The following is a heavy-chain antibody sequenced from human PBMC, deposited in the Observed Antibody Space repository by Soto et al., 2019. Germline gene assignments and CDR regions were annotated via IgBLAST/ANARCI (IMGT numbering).Heavy chain of an antibody. V-gene: IGHV3-23*01. CDR3: VKDRMSYNSVWDPFDI. CDR1: GFTFSNFA. Sequence: AGGSLRLSCAASGFTFSNFAMTWVRQSPGKGLEWVSSAGGGDDTYYADSVKGRFIISRDNSKSTLPLRLNGLRAEDTAVYYCVKDRMSYNSVWDPFDIWGQGTMVTVSS. D-gene: IGHD3-10*01. J-gene: IGHJ3*02. CDR2: AGGGDDT.